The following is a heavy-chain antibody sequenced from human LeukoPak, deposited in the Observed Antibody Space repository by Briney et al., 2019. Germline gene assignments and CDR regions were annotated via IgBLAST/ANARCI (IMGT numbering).Heavy chain of an antibody. CDR1: GFTFSSYS. V-gene: IGHV3-21*01. CDR3: ARGPFDAFDI. CDR2: ISSSSSYI. J-gene: IGHJ3*02. Sequence: GGSLRLSCAASGFTFSSYSMNWVRQAPGKGPEWVSSISSSSSYIYYADSVKGRFTISRDNAKNSLYLQMNSLRDEDTAVYYCARGPFDAFDIWGQGTMVTVSS.